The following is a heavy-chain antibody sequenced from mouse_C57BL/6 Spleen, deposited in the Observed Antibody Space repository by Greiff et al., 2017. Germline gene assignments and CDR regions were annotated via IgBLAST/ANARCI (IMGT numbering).Heavy chain of an antibody. CDR1: GYSFTSYY. CDR2: IYPGSGNT. CDR3: ANWDAYYAMDY. Sequence: VQLQQSGPELVKPGASVKISCKASGYSFTSYYIHWVKQRPGQGLEWIGWIYPGSGNTKYNEKFKGKATLTADTSSSTAYMQLSSLTSEDSAVXYCANWDAYYAMDYWGQGTSVTVSS. V-gene: IGHV1-66*01. D-gene: IGHD4-1*01. J-gene: IGHJ4*01.